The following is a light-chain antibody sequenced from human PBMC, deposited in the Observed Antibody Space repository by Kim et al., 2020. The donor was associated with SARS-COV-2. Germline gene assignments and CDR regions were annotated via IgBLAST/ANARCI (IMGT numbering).Light chain of an antibody. J-gene: IGLJ2*01. CDR2: DNN. CDR3: GTWDSSLSGVV. CDR1: ASNSGESY. V-gene: IGLV1-51*01. Sequence: GQKVTISCSGSASNSGESYVCWYRQRPGTAPKLLIYDNNQRPSGMPDRFSGSRSGTSATLGITGLQTGDEADYYCGTWDSSLSGVVFGGGTQLTVL.